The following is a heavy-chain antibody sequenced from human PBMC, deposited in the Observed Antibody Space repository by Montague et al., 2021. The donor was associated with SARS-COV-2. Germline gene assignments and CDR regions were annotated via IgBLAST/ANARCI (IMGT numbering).Heavy chain of an antibody. D-gene: IGHD3-22*01. CDR2: IYYNGYT. CDR1: GDSISTYY. CDR3: AKGGATYYYDTSGYVNAFDT. J-gene: IGHJ3*02. V-gene: IGHV4-59*01. Sequence: SETLSLTCTVSGDSISTYYWSWIRQPPGKGLEWTGYIYYNGYTNYNPSLKSRVTISVDTSKNQFSLRLSSVTAADTAVYLCAKGGATYYYDTSGYVNAFDTWGQGTMVTVSS.